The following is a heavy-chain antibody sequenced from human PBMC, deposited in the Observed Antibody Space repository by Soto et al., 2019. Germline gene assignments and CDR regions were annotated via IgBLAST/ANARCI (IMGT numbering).Heavy chain of an antibody. CDR2: INPIFGTA. J-gene: IGHJ4*02. CDR1: GGTFSKYA. D-gene: IGHD1-26*01. CDR3: ARGLETVGATTAFAY. Sequence: QVQLVQSGAEVKKPGSSVKVSCKASGGTFSKYAINWVRQAPGRGLEWMGGINPIFGTAAYAQKFQGRVTITADKSTTTAYMEVSSVTSDDTAVYYCARGLETVGATTAFAYWGQGTLVTVSS. V-gene: IGHV1-69*06.